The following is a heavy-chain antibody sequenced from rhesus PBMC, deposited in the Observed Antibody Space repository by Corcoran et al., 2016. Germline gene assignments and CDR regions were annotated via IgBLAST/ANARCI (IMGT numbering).Heavy chain of an antibody. V-gene: IGHV4-106*01. CDR1: GGSLSDDFN. Sequence: QLQLQESGPGLVKTSETLSLTCAVSGGSLSDDFNWRWIRQPPGKGLEWIGYIYLSGTDSGYNPSRKNPVTISVDTAKTQFSLNLRSVTAADTAVYYCTRSRGYWYFDLWGPGTPIIISS. J-gene: IGHJ2*01. D-gene: IGHD5-42*01. CDR3: TRSRGYWYFDL. CDR2: IYLSGTDS.